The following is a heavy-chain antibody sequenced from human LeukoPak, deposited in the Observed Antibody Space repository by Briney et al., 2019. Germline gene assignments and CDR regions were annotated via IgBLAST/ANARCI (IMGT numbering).Heavy chain of an antibody. Sequence: SETLSLTCTVSGGFISLYYWSWIRQPPGEGLEWIGYIYYSGSTNYNPSLKSRVTISVDTSKNQLSLKLSSVTAADTAVYYCARQPSYCSSTSCYARPFDYWGQGTLVTVSS. CDR2: IYYSGST. J-gene: IGHJ4*02. CDR3: ARQPSYCSSTSCYARPFDY. CDR1: GGFISLYY. V-gene: IGHV4-59*08. D-gene: IGHD2-2*01.